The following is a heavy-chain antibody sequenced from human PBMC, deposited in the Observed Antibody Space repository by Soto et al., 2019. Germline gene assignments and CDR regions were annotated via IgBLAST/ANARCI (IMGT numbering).Heavy chain of an antibody. Sequence: QITLKESGPTLVKPTETLTLICTFSGFSLSTNGVGVGWIRQPPGEALEWLALIYWNDDKRYSPSLQSRLTITKDTSKNQVVFTMANLDPVDTATYYCAREGAIVPRFFDPWGQGILVTVSS. CDR3: AREGAIVPRFFDP. CDR2: IYWNDDK. D-gene: IGHD1-26*01. V-gene: IGHV2-5*01. J-gene: IGHJ5*02. CDR1: GFSLSTNGVG.